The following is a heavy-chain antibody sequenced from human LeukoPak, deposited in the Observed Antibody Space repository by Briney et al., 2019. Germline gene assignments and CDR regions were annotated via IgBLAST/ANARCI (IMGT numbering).Heavy chain of an antibody. J-gene: IGHJ3*02. D-gene: IGHD3-10*02. CDR1: GYTLTELS. CDR2: ISYDGSNK. Sequence: SCKVSGYTLTELSMHWVRQAPGKGLEWVAVISYDGSNKYYADSVKGRFTISRDNSKNTLYLQMNSLRAEDTAVYYCAVSGEDDAFDIWGQGTMVTVSS. V-gene: IGHV3-30*03. CDR3: AVSGEDDAFDI.